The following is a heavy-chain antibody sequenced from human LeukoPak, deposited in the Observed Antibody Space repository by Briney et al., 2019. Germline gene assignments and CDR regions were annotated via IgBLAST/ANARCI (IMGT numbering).Heavy chain of an antibody. CDR3: AKVSGSSGSSLDY. J-gene: IGHJ4*02. CDR2: ITGSGGGT. CDR1: GFTFSSYG. Sequence: LTGGSLRLSCAASGFTFSSYGMSWVRQAPGKGQEWVSGITGSGGGTSYADSAKGRFTISRDNSENTLYLQMNSLRAEDTAIFYCAKVSGSSGSSLDYWGQGTLVTVSS. D-gene: IGHD3-22*01. V-gene: IGHV3-23*01.